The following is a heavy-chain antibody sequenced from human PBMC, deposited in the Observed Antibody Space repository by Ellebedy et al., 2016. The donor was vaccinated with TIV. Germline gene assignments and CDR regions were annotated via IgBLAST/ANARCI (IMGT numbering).Heavy chain of an antibody. CDR1: GFTFSSYS. CDR3: ARDRAVFGYDDSSGCYYV. CDR2: ISSSSTYI. V-gene: IGHV3-21*01. D-gene: IGHD3-22*01. Sequence: PGGSLRLSCAASGFTFSSYSMTWVRQAPGKGLEWVSSISSSSTYIYYADSVKGRFTISRDNAENSLYLQMSSLRADDTAVYFCARDRAVFGYDDSSGCYYVWGQGTLVTVSS. J-gene: IGHJ4*02.